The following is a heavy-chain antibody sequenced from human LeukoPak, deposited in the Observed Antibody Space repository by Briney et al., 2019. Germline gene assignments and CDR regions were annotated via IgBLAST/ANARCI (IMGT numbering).Heavy chain of an antibody. J-gene: IGHJ6*02. V-gene: IGHV4-59*08. Sequence: SETLSLTCTVSGGSLNSYYWSWIRQPPGKGLEWIGYMMYSGSTNYNPSLKSRVTISVDTSKRQFSLKLNSVTAADTAVYYCARQVVSDKYYYALDVWGQGTTVTVSS. CDR1: GGSLNSYY. D-gene: IGHD5/OR15-5a*01. CDR2: MMYSGST. CDR3: ARQVVSDKYYYALDV.